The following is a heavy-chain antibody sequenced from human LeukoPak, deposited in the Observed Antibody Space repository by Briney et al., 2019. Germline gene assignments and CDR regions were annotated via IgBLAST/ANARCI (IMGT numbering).Heavy chain of an antibody. Sequence: GASVKVSCKASGYSFSSFGITWVRQAPGQGLEWMGRISAYTANTEYAQKLQGRVTMTTDTSTNTAYMELGSLMSDDTAVYYCARYRLSDSPINWFDPWGQGTLVTVSS. J-gene: IGHJ5*02. CDR1: GYSFSSFG. V-gene: IGHV1-18*01. CDR2: ISAYTANT. D-gene: IGHD3-22*01. CDR3: ARYRLSDSPINWFDP.